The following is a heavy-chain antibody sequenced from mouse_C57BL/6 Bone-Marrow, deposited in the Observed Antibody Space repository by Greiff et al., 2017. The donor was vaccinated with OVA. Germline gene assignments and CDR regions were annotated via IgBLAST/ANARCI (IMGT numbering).Heavy chain of an antibody. J-gene: IGHJ4*01. V-gene: IGHV5-12*01. CDR2: ISNGGGST. D-gene: IGHD4-1*01. CDR3: ARQGVTGSHAMYY. CDR1: GFTFSYYY. Sequence: EVKLMESGGGLVQPGGSLKLSCAASGFTFSYYYMYWVRQTPEKRLEWVAYISNGGGSTYYPDTVKGRFTISRDNAKNTLYLQMSRLKSEDTAMYYCARQGVTGSHAMYYWGQGTSVTVSS.